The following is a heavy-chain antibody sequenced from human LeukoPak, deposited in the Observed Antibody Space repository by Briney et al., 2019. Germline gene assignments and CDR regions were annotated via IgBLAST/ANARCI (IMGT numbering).Heavy chain of an antibody. CDR1: GFTFSSYG. Sequence: GGSLRLSCAASGFTFSSYGMHWVRQAPGKGLEWVAVISYDGSNKYYADSVKGRFTISRDNSKNTLYLQMNSLRAEDTAVYYCAKSGRLGELSLYYYYYYYMDVWGKGTTVTVSS. CDR3: AKSGRLGELSLYYYYYYYMDV. J-gene: IGHJ6*03. V-gene: IGHV3-30*18. D-gene: IGHD3-16*02. CDR2: ISYDGSNK.